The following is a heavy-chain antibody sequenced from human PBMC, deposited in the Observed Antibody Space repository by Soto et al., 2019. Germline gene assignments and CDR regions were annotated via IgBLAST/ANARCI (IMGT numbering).Heavy chain of an antibody. CDR1: GGSISSGGYS. CDR2: TYYSGST. Sequence: PSETLSLTCAVSGGSISSGGYSWSWIRQPPGKGLEWIGYTYYSGSTNYNPSLKSRVTISVDTSKNQFSLKLSSVTAADTAVYYCAREDRPRGPDYYDSSGWFDPWGQGTLVTVSS. J-gene: IGHJ5*02. D-gene: IGHD3-22*01. CDR3: AREDRPRGPDYYDSSGWFDP. V-gene: IGHV4-61*08.